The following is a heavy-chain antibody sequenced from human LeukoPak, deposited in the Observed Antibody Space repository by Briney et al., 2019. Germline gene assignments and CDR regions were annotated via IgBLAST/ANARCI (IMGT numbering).Heavy chain of an antibody. V-gene: IGHV1-69*01. Sequence: GSSVKVSCKASGGTFSSYAISWVRQAPGQGLEWMGGIIPIFGTANYAQKFQGRVTITADESTSTAYMELSSLRSEDTAVYYCARDLDDVWGSYRYKAGYWGQGTPVTVSS. CDR2: IIPIFGTA. D-gene: IGHD3-16*02. CDR3: ARDLDDVWGSYRYKAGY. J-gene: IGHJ4*02. CDR1: GGTFSSYA.